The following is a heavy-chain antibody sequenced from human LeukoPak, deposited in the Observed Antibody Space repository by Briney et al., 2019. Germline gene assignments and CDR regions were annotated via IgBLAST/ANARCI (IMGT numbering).Heavy chain of an antibody. V-gene: IGHV3-7*01. CDR1: GFTFSSYW. CDR2: IKQDGSEK. J-gene: IGHJ4*02. Sequence: GGSLRLSCAASGFTFSSYWMSWVRQAPGKGLEWVANIKQDGSEKYYVDSVKGRFTISRDNAKNSLYLLMNSLRAEDTAVYYCARARSSIAAPSDYWGQGTLVTVSS. CDR3: ARARSSIAAPSDY. D-gene: IGHD6-6*01.